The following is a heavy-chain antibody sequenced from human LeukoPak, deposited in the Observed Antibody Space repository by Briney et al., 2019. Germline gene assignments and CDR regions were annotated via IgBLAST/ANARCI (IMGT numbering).Heavy chain of an antibody. CDR2: ISSSSSYI. CDR3: ARVGSGYPDP. CDR1: GFTFSSYS. V-gene: IGHV3-21*04. Sequence: GGSLRLSCAASGFTFSSYSMNWVRQAPGKGLEWVSSISSSSSYIYCADSVKGRFTISRDNAKNSLYLQMNSLRAEDTAVYYCARVGSGYPDPWGQGTLVTVSS. J-gene: IGHJ5*02. D-gene: IGHD5-12*01.